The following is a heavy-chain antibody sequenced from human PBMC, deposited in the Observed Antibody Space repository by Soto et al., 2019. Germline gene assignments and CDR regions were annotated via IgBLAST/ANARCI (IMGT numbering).Heavy chain of an antibody. Sequence: SETLCLTCTVSSGSISNYYWSWIRQPPGKGLEWIGYIYYSGSTNYNPSLKSRVTISVDTSKNQFSLKMSSVTAADTAVYYCARDKITGLFDYWGQGTLVTVSS. CDR1: SGSISNYY. J-gene: IGHJ4*02. CDR2: IYYSGST. D-gene: IGHD2-8*02. CDR3: ARDKITGLFDY. V-gene: IGHV4-59*12.